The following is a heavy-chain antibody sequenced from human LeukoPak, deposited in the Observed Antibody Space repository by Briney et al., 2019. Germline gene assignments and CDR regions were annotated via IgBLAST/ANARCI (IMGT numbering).Heavy chain of an antibody. V-gene: IGHV3-48*03. CDR1: GXTFSDYE. Sequence: GGSLRLSCAAPGXTFSDYEMNWVRQAPGKGLEWVSYISSRSTTIYYADSVKGRFTISRDNAKNSLFLHMSSLRAEDTAFYYCARVFELWGRGTLVTVSS. CDR3: ARVFEL. J-gene: IGHJ2*01. CDR2: ISSRSTTI.